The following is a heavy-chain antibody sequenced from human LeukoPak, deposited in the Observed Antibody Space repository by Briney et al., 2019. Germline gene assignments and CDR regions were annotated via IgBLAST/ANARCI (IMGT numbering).Heavy chain of an antibody. D-gene: IGHD6-19*01. J-gene: IGHJ4*02. Sequence: GGSLRLSCAASGFTFSSYAMHWVRQAPGKGLGWVAVISYDGSNKYYADSVKGRFTISRDNSKNTLYLQMNSLRAEDTAVYYCAKLVAVAGRNYWGQGTLVTVSS. CDR2: ISYDGSNK. CDR1: GFTFSSYA. CDR3: AKLVAVAGRNY. V-gene: IGHV3-30*04.